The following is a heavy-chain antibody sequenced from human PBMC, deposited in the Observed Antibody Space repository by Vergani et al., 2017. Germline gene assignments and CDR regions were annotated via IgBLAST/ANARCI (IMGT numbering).Heavy chain of an antibody. V-gene: IGHV4-59*01. CDR3: ARSGWERKFDY. Sequence: QVQLQESGPGLVKPSETLSLTCTVSGGSISSYYWSWIRQPPGKGLEWIGYIYYSGSTNYNPSLKSRVTISVDTSKNQFSLKPSSVTAADTAVYYCARSGWERKFDYWGQGTLVTVSS. D-gene: IGHD1-26*01. J-gene: IGHJ4*02. CDR1: GGSISSYY. CDR2: IYYSGST.